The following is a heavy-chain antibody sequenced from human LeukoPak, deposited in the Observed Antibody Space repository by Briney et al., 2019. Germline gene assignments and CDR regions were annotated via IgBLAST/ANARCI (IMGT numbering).Heavy chain of an antibody. J-gene: IGHJ3*02. Sequence: SQTLSLTCTVSGGSISSGSHYWSWIRQPAGKGLEWIGRIYTSGSTYYNPSLKSRLTISEDTSQNQFSLKLNSVTAADTAVYYCARGHRGYCTSTSCDAFDIWGQGTMVTVSS. CDR1: GGSISSGSHY. CDR2: IYTSGST. CDR3: ARGHRGYCTSTSCDAFDI. D-gene: IGHD2-2*01. V-gene: IGHV4-61*02.